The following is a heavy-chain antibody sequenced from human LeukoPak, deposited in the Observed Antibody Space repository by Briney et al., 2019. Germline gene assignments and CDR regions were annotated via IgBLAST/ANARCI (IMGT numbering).Heavy chain of an antibody. CDR2: ISSSSSYI. J-gene: IGHJ4*02. CDR3: ARFALKTPPTD. V-gene: IGHV3-21*01. Sequence: GGSLRLSCAASGFTFSSYSINWVRQAPGKGLEWVSSISSSSSYIYYADSVKGRFTISRDNAKNSLYLQMNSLRAEDTAVYYCARFALKTPPTDWGQGTLVTVSS. CDR1: GFTFSSYS.